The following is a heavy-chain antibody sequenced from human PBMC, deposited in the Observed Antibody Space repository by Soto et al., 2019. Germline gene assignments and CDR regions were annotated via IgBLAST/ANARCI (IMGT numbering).Heavy chain of an antibody. V-gene: IGHV1-18*04. D-gene: IGHD6-6*01. CDR3: XXSRD. CDR1: GYTFSDYG. CDR2: ISPNNVKT. J-gene: IGHJ1*01. Sequence: QAQLVQSGGEVKKPGASVTVSCKASGYTFSDYGISWLRQAPGQGLEWMGWISPNNVKTNYAQSXXXXXXXXTDTSTSXXXXXXXXXXXXXXXXXXXXXSRDWG.